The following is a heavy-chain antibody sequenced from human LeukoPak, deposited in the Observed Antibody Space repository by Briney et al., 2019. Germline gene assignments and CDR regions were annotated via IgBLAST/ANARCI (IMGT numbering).Heavy chain of an antibody. D-gene: IGHD6-13*01. J-gene: IGHJ4*02. CDR2: ISSSSSYI. CDR1: GFTFSSYW. CDR3: ARDRTYSSSCPDY. Sequence: GGSLRLSCAAPGFTFSSYWMNWARQAPGKGLEWVSSISSSSSYIYYADSVKGRFTISRDNAKNSLYLQMNSLRAEDTAVYYCARDRTYSSSCPDYWGQGTLVTVSS. V-gene: IGHV3-21*01.